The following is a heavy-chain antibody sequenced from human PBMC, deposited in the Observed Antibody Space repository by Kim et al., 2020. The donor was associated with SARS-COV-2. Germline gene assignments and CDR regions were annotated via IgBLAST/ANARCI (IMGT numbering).Heavy chain of an antibody. CDR2: IDQSGST. CDR1: GGSISNSFNY. CDR3: ARLPHDSSGYVDC. D-gene: IGHD3-22*01. V-gene: IGHV4-39*01. J-gene: IGHJ4*02. Sequence: SETLSLSCTVSGGSISNSFNYWGWIRQRPGKGPECIGSIDQSGSTYDSPSLKSRVTVSVDTSKNQFSLKVTSVTAADTAVYFCARLPHDSSGYVDCWGQGILVTVSS.